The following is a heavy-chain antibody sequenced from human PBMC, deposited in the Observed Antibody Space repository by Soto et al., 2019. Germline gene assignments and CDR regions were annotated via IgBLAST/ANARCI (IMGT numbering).Heavy chain of an antibody. J-gene: IGHJ6*02. CDR2: IRSKANSYAT. Sequence: GGSLRLSCAASGFTFSGSAMHWVCQASGKGLEWVGRIRSKANSYATAYAASVKGRFTISRDDSKNTAYLQMNSLKTEDTAVYYCTRHLADTAMPYYYYGMDVWGQGTTVTVSS. CDR3: TRHLADTAMPYYYYGMDV. V-gene: IGHV3-73*01. CDR1: GFTFSGSA. D-gene: IGHD5-18*01.